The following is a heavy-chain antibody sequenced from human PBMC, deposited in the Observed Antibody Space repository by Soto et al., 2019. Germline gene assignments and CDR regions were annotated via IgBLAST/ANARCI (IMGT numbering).Heavy chain of an antibody. V-gene: IGHV1-24*01. CDR3: ATFRVPAAIPYYYYGMDF. CDR1: GYTLTELS. Sequence: ASVKVSCKVSGYTLTELSMHWVRQAPGKGLEWMGGFDPEDGETIYAQKFQGRVTMTEDTSTDTAYMELSSLRSEDTAVYYCATFRVPAAIPYYYYGMDFWGQGSTVTGSS. D-gene: IGHD2-2*02. CDR2: FDPEDGET. J-gene: IGHJ6*02.